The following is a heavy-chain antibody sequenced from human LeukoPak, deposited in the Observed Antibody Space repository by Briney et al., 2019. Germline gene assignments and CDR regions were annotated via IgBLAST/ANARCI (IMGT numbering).Heavy chain of an antibody. CDR2: ISSSSDYI. J-gene: IGHJ4*02. Sequence: GGSLRLSCAASGFTFSSYSMNWVRQAPGKGLEWVSSISSSSDYIYYADSVRGRFTISRDNAKNSLYVQMNSLRAEDTAVYYCARGSGSGSYYPRFDYWGRGTVVTVSS. CDR1: GFTFSSYS. D-gene: IGHD3-10*01. CDR3: ARGSGSGSYYPRFDY. V-gene: IGHV3-21*01.